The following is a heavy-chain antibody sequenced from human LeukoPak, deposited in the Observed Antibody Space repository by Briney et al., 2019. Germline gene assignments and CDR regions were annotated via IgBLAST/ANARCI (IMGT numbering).Heavy chain of an antibody. CDR3: ARQMGLGVWALDY. D-gene: IGHD5/OR15-5a*01. Sequence: SETLSLTCDVSGGSISTDDYWWGWIRQPPRKGLVWIAIIFFTGKTHHNPSLRSRAFMSVDTSKNQFSLRLSAVTAADTAVYYCARQMGLGVWALDYWGQGTLVSVPS. J-gene: IGHJ4*02. CDR1: GGSISTDDYW. V-gene: IGHV4-39*01. CDR2: IFFTGKT.